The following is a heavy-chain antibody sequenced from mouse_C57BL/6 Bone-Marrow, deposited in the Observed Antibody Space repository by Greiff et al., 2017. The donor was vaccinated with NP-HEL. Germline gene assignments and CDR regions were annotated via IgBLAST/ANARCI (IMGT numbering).Heavy chain of an antibody. CDR3: ARRGDYDDGAWFAY. CDR2: ISSGGSYT. V-gene: IGHV5-6*01. CDR1: GFTFSSYG. D-gene: IGHD2-4*01. J-gene: IGHJ3*01. Sequence: EVQLVESGGDLVKPGGSLKLSCAASGFTFSSYGMSWVRQTPDKRLEWVATISSGGSYTYYPDSVKGRFTISRDNAKNTLYLQMSSLKSEDTAMYYCARRGDYDDGAWFAYWGQGTLVTVSA.